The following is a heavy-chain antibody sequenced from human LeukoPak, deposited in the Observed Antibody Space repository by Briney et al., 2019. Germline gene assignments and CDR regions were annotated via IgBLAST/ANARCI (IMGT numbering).Heavy chain of an antibody. CDR3: ARDRTTVIKY. J-gene: IGHJ4*02. Sequence: PGGSLRLSCAASGFIFSKYWMHWVRQAPGKGLVWVSRINSDGSSTSYADSVRGRFTISRDNAKNTLYPQMNSLRAEDTAVYYCARDRTTVIKYWGQGTLVTVSS. CDR1: GFIFSKYW. V-gene: IGHV3-74*01. CDR2: INSDGSST. D-gene: IGHD4-17*01.